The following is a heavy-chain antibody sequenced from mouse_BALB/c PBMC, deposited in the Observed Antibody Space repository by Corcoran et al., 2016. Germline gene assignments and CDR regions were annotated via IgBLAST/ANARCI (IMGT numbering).Heavy chain of an antibody. D-gene: IGHD2-4*01. CDR1: GFNIKDYY. CDR3: ASSYYDYAWFAY. J-gene: IGHJ3*01. CDR2: IDPENGNT. Sequence: EVQLQQSGAGLVRPGALVKLSCKASGFNIKDYYMHWVKQRPEQGLEWIGWIDPENGNTIYDPKFQGKASITADTSSNTAYLQLSSLTSEDTAVYYCASSYYDYAWFAYWGQGTLVTVSA. V-gene: IGHV14-1*02.